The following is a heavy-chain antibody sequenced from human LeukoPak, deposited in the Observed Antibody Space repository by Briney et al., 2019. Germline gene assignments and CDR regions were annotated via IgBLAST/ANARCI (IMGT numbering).Heavy chain of an antibody. D-gene: IGHD3-22*01. CDR1: GYTFSGSY. CDR2: INPNSGDT. Sequence: ASVKVSCKASGYTFSGSYIHWVRQAPGQGLEWMGRINPNSGDTNFAQTFQGRVTMTRDTSISTAYMELSRLRSDDTAVYYCARDSYYYDSSGYYYHWGQGTLVTVSS. CDR3: ARDSYYYDSSGYYYH. J-gene: IGHJ5*02. V-gene: IGHV1-2*06.